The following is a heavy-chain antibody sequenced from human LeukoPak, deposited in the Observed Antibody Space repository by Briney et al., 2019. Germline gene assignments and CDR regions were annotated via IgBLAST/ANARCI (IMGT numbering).Heavy chain of an antibody. D-gene: IGHD3-22*01. Sequence: PGRSLRLSCAASGFTFSSYGMHWVRQAPGKGLEWVAVISYDGSNKYYADSVKGRFTISRDNSKNTLYLQMNSLRAEDTAVYYCAKDRALTNYYDSSGYLDYWGQGTLVTVSS. J-gene: IGHJ4*02. V-gene: IGHV3-30*18. CDR1: GFTFSSYG. CDR2: ISYDGSNK. CDR3: AKDRALTNYYDSSGYLDY.